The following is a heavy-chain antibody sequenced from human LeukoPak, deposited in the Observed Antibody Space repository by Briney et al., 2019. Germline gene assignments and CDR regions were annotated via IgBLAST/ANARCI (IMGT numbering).Heavy chain of an antibody. CDR1: GYTLTELS. CDR2: FDPEDGET. J-gene: IGHJ3*02. D-gene: IGHD3/OR15-3a*01. Sequence: ASVKVSCKVSGYTLTELSMHWVRQAPGKGLEWMGGFDPEDGETIYAQKFQGRVTMTEDTSTDTAYMELSSLRSEDTAVYCCATVWTTKGGAFDIWGQGTMVTVSS. CDR3: ATVWTTKGGAFDI. V-gene: IGHV1-24*01.